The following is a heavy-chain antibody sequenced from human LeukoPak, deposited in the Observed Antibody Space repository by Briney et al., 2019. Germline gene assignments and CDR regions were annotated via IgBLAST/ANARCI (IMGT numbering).Heavy chain of an antibody. CDR2: IIPIFGTA. CDR1: GGTFSSYA. CDR3: ARVNVYYYDSSGYRDY. V-gene: IGHV1-69*05. J-gene: IGHJ4*02. D-gene: IGHD3-22*01. Sequence: SVKVSCKASGGTFSSYAISWVRQAPGQGLEWMGRIIPIFGTANYAQEFQGRVTITTDESTSTAYMELSSLRSEDTAVYYCARVNVYYYDSSGYRDYWGQGTLVTVSS.